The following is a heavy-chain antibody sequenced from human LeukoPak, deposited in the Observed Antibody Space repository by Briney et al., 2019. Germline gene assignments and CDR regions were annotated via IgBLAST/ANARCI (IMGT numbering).Heavy chain of an antibody. CDR1: GFTFNNYA. Sequence: GGSLRLSCAASGFTFNNYAMSWDRQAPGKGLESVSGISDRGRATYYTDSVRGRCTISRDNSKNTVYLQMRNLSAEDTAVYFCARHDSFIPYWGQGSLVTVSS. J-gene: IGHJ4*02. CDR3: ARHDSFIPY. V-gene: IGHV3-23*01. D-gene: IGHD5-18*01. CDR2: ISDRGRAT.